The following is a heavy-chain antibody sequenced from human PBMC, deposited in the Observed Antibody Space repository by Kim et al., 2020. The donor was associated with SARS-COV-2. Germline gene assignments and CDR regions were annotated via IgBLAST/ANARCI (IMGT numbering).Heavy chain of an antibody. V-gene: IGHV1-18*04. CDR3: ARDGIFSGGSARTTIYYYGMDV. CDR1: GYTFTSYG. D-gene: IGHD2-15*01. Sequence: ASVKVSCKASGYTFTSYGISWVRQAPGQGLEWMGWISAYNGNTNYAQKLQGRVTMTTDTSTSTAYMEPRSLRSDDTAVYYCARDGIFSGGSARTTIYYYGMDVWGQGTTVTVSS. CDR2: ISAYNGNT. J-gene: IGHJ6*02.